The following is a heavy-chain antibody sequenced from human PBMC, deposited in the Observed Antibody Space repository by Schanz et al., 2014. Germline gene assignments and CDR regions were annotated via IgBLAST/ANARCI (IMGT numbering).Heavy chain of an antibody. D-gene: IGHD3-10*01. J-gene: IGHJ4*02. CDR1: GFTFTNYA. Sequence: DVQLLESGGGLVQPGGSLRLSCAASGFTFTNYAMSWVRQAPGKGLEWVSVIGVDGTTTYYADSVKGRFTISRDNSKNTLYLQMNSLRPEDTAVYYCAKYRGYYRVSGSYRELEYWGQGTLXTVSS. V-gene: IGHV3-23*01. CDR3: AKYRGYYRVSGSYRELEY. CDR2: IGVDGTTT.